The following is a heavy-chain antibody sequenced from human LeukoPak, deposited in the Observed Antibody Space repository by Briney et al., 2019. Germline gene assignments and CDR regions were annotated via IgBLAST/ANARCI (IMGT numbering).Heavy chain of an antibody. D-gene: IGHD6-13*01. J-gene: IGHJ6*02. CDR3: ANAAAGYYYYYGMDV. CDR2: IIPIFGTA. Sequence: ASVKVSCKASGYTFSSNGISWVRQAPGQGLEWMGGIIPIFGTANYAQKFQGRVTITADESTSTAYMELSSLRSEDTAVYYCANAAAGYYYYYGMDVWGQGTTVTVSS. V-gene: IGHV1-69*13. CDR1: GYTFSSNG.